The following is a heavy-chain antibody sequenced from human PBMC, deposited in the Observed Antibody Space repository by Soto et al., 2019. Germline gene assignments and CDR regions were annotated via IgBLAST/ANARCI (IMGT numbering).Heavy chain of an antibody. CDR2: INPSGGST. CDR1: GYTFTNYF. J-gene: IGHJ4*02. CDR3: ARENYSDSRTYYTLYYFDY. V-gene: IGHV1-46*01. Sequence: AASVKVSCKASGYTFTNYFVHWVRQAPGQGLEWMGIINPSGGSTSYAQKFQGRVTMTKDTSTSTVYMELSSLRSEDTAVYYCARENYSDSRTYYTLYYFDYWGQGTLVTVSS. D-gene: IGHD3-22*01.